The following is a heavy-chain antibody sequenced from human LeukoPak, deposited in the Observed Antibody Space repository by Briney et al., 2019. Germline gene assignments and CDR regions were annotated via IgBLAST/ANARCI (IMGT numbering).Heavy chain of an antibody. J-gene: IGHJ4*02. CDR3: ARGYSSSWYPWPLSYFDY. CDR2: IYYSGST. CDR1: GGSISSSSYY. Sequence: PETLSLTCTVSGGSISSSSYYWGWIRQPPGKGLEWIGSIYYSGSTYYNPSLKSRVTISVDTSKNQFSLKLSSVTAADTAVHYCARGYSSSWYPWPLSYFDYWGQGTLVTVSS. D-gene: IGHD6-13*01. V-gene: IGHV4-39*07.